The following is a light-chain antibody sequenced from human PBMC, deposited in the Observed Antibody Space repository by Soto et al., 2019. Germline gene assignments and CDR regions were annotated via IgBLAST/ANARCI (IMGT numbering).Light chain of an antibody. V-gene: IGKV1-39*01. Sequence: DIQMTQSPSSLSASLGDRVTITCRANQDISSYLVWYQHKLGQAPKLLIHAASTLASGVPSRFSGSESVTDLTLTISGLEHEDSATYYCQQSYRTPWTFGQGTKVEIK. CDR3: QQSYRTPWT. CDR1: QDISSY. J-gene: IGKJ1*01. CDR2: AAS.